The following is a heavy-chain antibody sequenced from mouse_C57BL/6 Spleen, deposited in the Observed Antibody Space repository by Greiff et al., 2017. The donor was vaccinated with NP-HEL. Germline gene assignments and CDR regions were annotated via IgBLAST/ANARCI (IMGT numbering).Heavy chain of an antibody. D-gene: IGHD2-4*01. Sequence: EVNVVESGAGLVKPGGSLKLSCAASGFTFSSYAMSWVSQTPEKRLEWVAYISSGGDYIYYADTVKGRFTISRDNDRNTLYLQMSSPKSYDTAMYYCTREGLRLGAKDYWGQGTSVTVSS. V-gene: IGHV5-9-1*02. CDR1: GFTFSSYA. CDR2: ISSGGDYI. J-gene: IGHJ4*01. CDR3: TREGLRLGAKDY.